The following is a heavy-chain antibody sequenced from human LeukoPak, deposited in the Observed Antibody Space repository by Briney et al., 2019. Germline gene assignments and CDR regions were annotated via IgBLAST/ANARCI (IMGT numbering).Heavy chain of an antibody. Sequence: SETLSLTCTVSGGSISSSSYYWGWIRQPPGKGLEWIGSIYYSGSTYYNPSLKSRVTISVDTSKNQFSLKLSSVTAADTAVYYCASSRRYSSSWYRNFNWFDPWGQGTLVTVSS. D-gene: IGHD6-13*01. CDR3: ASSRRYSSSWYRNFNWFDP. CDR1: GGSISSSSYY. V-gene: IGHV4-39*07. J-gene: IGHJ5*02. CDR2: IYYSGST.